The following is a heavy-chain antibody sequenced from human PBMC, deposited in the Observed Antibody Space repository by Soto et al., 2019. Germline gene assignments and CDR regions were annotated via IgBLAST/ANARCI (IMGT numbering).Heavy chain of an antibody. Sequence: QVQLVESGGGLVKPGGSLRLSCAASGFTFSDYYMSWIRQAPGKGLEWVSYISSSGSTIYYADSVKGRFTISRENAKNSLYLQMNSLRAEDTAVYYCARGGEDIVLVPAALYYYGMDVWGQGTTVTVSS. CDR3: ARGGEDIVLVPAALYYYGMDV. V-gene: IGHV3-11*01. CDR1: GFTFSDYY. CDR2: ISSSGSTI. D-gene: IGHD2-2*01. J-gene: IGHJ6*02.